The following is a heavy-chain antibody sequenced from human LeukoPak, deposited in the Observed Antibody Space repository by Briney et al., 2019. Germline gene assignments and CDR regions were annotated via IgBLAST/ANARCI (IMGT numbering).Heavy chain of an antibody. CDR1: GFTFSSYW. D-gene: IGHD3-10*01. J-gene: IGHJ4*02. CDR2: INSDGSST. Sequence: GGSLRLSCAASGFTFSSYWMHWVRQAPGKGLVWVSRINSDGSSTSYADSVKGRFTISRDNAKNTLYLQMNSLRAEHTAVYYSARGVSGSYYPIDYWGQGTLVTVSS. CDR3: ARGVSGSYYPIDY. V-gene: IGHV3-74*01.